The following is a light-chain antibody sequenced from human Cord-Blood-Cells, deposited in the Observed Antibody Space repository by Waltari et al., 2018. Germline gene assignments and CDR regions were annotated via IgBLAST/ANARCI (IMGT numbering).Light chain of an antibody. CDR2: GAS. CDR1: QSVSSSY. J-gene: IGKJ4*01. Sequence: LTQSPGTLSLSPGERATLSCRASQSVSSSYLAWYQQKPGQAPRLLIYGASSRATGIPDRFSGSGSGTDFTLTISRLEPEDFAVYYCQQYGSSTGLTFGGGTKVEIK. CDR3: QQYGSSTGLT. V-gene: IGKV3-20*01.